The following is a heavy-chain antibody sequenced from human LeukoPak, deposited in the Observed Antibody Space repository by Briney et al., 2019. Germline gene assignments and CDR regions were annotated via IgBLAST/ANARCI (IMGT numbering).Heavy chain of an antibody. CDR3: ARAWLRGITMVRGVLGY. D-gene: IGHD3-10*01. V-gene: IGHV3-30-3*01. Sequence: GGSLRLSCAASGFTFSSYAMHWVRQAPGKGLEWVAVISYDGSNKYYADSVKGRFTISRDNSKNTLYLQMNSLRAEDTVVYYCARAWLRGITMVRGVLGYWGQGTLVTVSS. CDR1: GFTFSSYA. J-gene: IGHJ4*02. CDR2: ISYDGSNK.